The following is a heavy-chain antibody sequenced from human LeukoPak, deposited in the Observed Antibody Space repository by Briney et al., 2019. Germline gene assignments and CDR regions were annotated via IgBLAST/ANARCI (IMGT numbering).Heavy chain of an antibody. D-gene: IGHD3-10*01. Sequence: PGGSLRLSCAASGFTFSSYAMSWVRQAPGKGLEWVSAISGSGGSTYYADSVKGRFTISRDNSKNTLYLQMNSLRAEDTAVYYCARLLWFGELALDYWGQGTLVTVSS. CDR3: ARLLWFGELALDY. V-gene: IGHV3-23*01. J-gene: IGHJ4*02. CDR2: ISGSGGST. CDR1: GFTFSSYA.